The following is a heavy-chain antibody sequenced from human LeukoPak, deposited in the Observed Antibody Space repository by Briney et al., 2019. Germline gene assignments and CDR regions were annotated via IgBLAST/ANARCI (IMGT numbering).Heavy chain of an antibody. CDR2: IYSGGST. CDR3: ARGGRGGDGYNSNYFDY. V-gene: IGHV3-53*01. J-gene: IGHJ4*02. CDR1: GFTVSSNY. Sequence: GGSLRLSCAASGFTVSSNYMSWVRQAPGKGLEWVSVIYSGGSTYYADSVKGRFTISRDNSKNTLYLQMNSLRAEDTAVYYCARGGRGGDGYNSNYFDYWGQGTLVTVSS. D-gene: IGHD5-24*01.